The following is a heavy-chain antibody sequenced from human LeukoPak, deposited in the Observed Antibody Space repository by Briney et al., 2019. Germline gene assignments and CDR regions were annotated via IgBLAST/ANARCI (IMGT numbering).Heavy chain of an antibody. Sequence: GGSLRLSCVISGLTVNDNYMSWVRQAPGKGLEWVSLIFPDGQTYYADFVQGRFSISRDMSRNTLFLDMSSLRAEDTAVFFCARANPVYGDFDYWGQGTLVTVSS. CDR2: IFPDGQT. CDR1: GLTVNDNY. CDR3: ARANPVYGDFDY. J-gene: IGHJ4*02. D-gene: IGHD4-17*01. V-gene: IGHV3-53*01.